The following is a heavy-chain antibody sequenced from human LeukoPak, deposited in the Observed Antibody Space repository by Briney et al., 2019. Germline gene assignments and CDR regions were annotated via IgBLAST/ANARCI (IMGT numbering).Heavy chain of an antibody. V-gene: IGHV4-4*07. Sequence: PSGTLSLTCTVSGAHISNYYWTWVRQSAAQGLEWIGRLHARESTIYNPSLKSRLTMSIDTSKDQLSLTLTSVTAADSAVYYCASLSSGAAFDVWGQGTVVTVSS. CDR2: LHAREST. D-gene: IGHD3-22*01. J-gene: IGHJ3*01. CDR1: GAHISNYY. CDR3: ASLSSGAAFDV.